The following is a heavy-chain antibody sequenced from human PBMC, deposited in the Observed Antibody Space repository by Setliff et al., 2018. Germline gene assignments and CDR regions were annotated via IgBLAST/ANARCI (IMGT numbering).Heavy chain of an antibody. CDR1: GFSFSNYG. CDR2: ISTSSGTR. CDR3: ARSALTGYDSSGYYYALEYYYYMDV. J-gene: IGHJ6*03. D-gene: IGHD3-22*01. V-gene: IGHV3-48*01. Sequence: GESLKISCVVSGFSFSNYGMTWVRQAPGKGLEWISYISTSSGTRYYADSVKGRFTISRDNANQSLYLQMNSLRAEDTAVYYCARSALTGYDSSGYYYALEYYYYMDVWGKGTTVTVSS.